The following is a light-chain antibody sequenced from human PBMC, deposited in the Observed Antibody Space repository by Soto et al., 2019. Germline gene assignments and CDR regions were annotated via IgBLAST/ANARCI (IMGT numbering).Light chain of an antibody. V-gene: IGKV1-9*01. CDR1: QGISSY. J-gene: IGKJ5*01. CDR3: QQLNNYPRIT. Sequence: DIQLTQSPSFLSASVGDRVTITCRASQGISSYLAWYQQKPGKAPKLLIYAASTLQSGVPSRFSGSGSGTELTLTISSLQPEDFATYYCQQLNNYPRITFGQGTRLDIK. CDR2: AAS.